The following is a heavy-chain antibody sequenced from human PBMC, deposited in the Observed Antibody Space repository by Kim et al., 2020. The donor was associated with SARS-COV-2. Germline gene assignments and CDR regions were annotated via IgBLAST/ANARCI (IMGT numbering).Heavy chain of an antibody. J-gene: IGHJ4*02. CDR1: GGSISSYY. D-gene: IGHD4-17*01. Sequence: SETLSLTCTVSGGSISSYYWSWIRQPPGKGLEWIGYIYYSGSTNYNPSLKSRVTISVDTSKNQFSLKLSSVTAADTAVYYCARSEAYGDYYFDYWGQGTLVTVSS. V-gene: IGHV4-59*01. CDR3: ARSEAYGDYYFDY. CDR2: IYYSGST.